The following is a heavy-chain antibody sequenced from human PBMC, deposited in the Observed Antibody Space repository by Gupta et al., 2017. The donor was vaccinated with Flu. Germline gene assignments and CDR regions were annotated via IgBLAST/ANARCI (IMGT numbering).Heavy chain of an antibody. CDR3: ARGGSNYGSDAFDI. J-gene: IGHJ3*02. CDR1: GASFSDHY. Sequence: VQLQQWLAGLLTPSETLSLACAVPGASFSDHYWNWIRQPPGKGLEWIGQINHSGSTTYNPSLKSRVTISVDTSKNQFSLKLRSVTAADTAVYYCARGGSNYGSDAFDIWGQGTMVTDAS. CDR2: INHSGST. D-gene: IGHD4-11*01. V-gene: IGHV4-34*01.